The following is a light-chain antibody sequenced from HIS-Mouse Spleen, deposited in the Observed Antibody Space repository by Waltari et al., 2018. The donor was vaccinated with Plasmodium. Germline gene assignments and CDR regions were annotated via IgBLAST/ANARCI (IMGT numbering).Light chain of an antibody. V-gene: IGKV1-6*01. CDR3: LQDYNYPYT. Sequence: AIQITQSPSPLSASVGDRATITCRSSQGIRNDLGWYQQKPGKAPKLLISAASSLQSGVPSRFSGSGSGTDFTLTISSLQPEDFATYYCLQDYNYPYTFGQGTKLEIK. CDR2: AAS. CDR1: QGIRND. J-gene: IGKJ2*01.